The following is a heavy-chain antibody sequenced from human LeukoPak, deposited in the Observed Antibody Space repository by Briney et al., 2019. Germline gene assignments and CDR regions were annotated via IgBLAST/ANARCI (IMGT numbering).Heavy chain of an antibody. CDR3: AREYAGTTTNWFDP. D-gene: IGHD1-26*01. J-gene: IGHJ5*02. CDR2: INPKSGDT. V-gene: IGHV1-2*02. Sequence: GASVKVSCKASGYTFTDYYIHWVRQAPGQGLEWMGWINPKSGDTNYAQTFQGRVTMTRDTSISIAYMALSRLRSDDTGAYYCAREYAGTTTNWFDPWGQGTLVTVSS. CDR1: GYTFTDYY.